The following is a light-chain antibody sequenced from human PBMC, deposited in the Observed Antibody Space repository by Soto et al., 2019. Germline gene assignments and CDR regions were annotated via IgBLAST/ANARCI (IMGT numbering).Light chain of an antibody. J-gene: IGLJ2*01. CDR1: SSDVGGYNY. CDR3: SSSTSTTTVV. Sequence: QSVPTQPASVSGSPGQSITISCTGTSSDVGGYNYVSWYQQHPGKAPKLMIYEVSNRPSGVSNRFSGSKSGNTASLTISGLQAEDEADYYCSSSTSTTTVVFGGGTKVTVL. V-gene: IGLV2-14*01. CDR2: EVS.